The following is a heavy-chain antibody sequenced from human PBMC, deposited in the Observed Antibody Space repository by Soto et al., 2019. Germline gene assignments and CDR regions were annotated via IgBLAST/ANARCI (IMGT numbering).Heavy chain of an antibody. CDR1: GFTFSSYG. D-gene: IGHD1-26*01. Sequence: QVQLVESGGGVVQPGRSLRLSCAASGFTFSSYGMHWVRQAPGKGLEWVAVISYDGSNKYYADSVKGRFTISRDNSKNTLYLQMNSLRAEDTAVYYCARDQVVVGAFDYWGQGTLVTVSS. CDR2: ISYDGSNK. V-gene: IGHV3-30*03. CDR3: ARDQVVVGAFDY. J-gene: IGHJ4*02.